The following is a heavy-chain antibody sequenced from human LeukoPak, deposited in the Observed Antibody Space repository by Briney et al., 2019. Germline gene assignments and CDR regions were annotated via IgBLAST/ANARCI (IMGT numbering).Heavy chain of an antibody. V-gene: IGHV1-2*02. J-gene: IGHJ5*02. D-gene: IGHD6-13*01. Sequence: ASVKVSCKASGYTFTGYYMHWVRQAPGRGLEWMGWINPNSGGTNYAQKFQGRVTMTRDTSISTAYMELSRLRSDDTAVYYCARVGRIKQYSSSWYVWCDPWGQGTLVTVSS. CDR1: GYTFTGYY. CDR2: INPNSGGT. CDR3: ARVGRIKQYSSSWYVWCDP.